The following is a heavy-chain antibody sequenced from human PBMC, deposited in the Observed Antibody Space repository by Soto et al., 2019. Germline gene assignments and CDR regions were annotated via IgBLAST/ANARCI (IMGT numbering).Heavy chain of an antibody. CDR2: IRSKAYGGTT. D-gene: IGHD2-2*01. J-gene: IGHJ6*02. V-gene: IGHV3-49*04. CDR3: TRDKSETHIVVVPAAISPYYYGMDV. CDR1: GFTFGDYA. Sequence: GGSLRLSCTASGFTFGDYAMSWVRQAPGKGLEWVGFIRSKAYGGTTEYAASVKGRFTISRDDSKSIAYLQMNSLKTEDTAVYYCTRDKSETHIVVVPAAISPYYYGMDVWGQGTTVTVSS.